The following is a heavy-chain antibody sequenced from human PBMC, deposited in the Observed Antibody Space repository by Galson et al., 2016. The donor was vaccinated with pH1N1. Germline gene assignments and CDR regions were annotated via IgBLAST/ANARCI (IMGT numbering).Heavy chain of an antibody. CDR2: VNTANGNT. Sequence: SVKVSCKASGYTFGSYAVHWVRQAPGQRLEWMGYVNTANGNTKISQEFQDRVSITRDTSTNTAYMEITSLRSDDTAVYYCARWALTGYHDYWGQGTLVTVSS. V-gene: IGHV1-3*04. CDR1: GYTFGSYA. CDR3: ARWALTGYHDY. D-gene: IGHD3-9*01. J-gene: IGHJ4*02.